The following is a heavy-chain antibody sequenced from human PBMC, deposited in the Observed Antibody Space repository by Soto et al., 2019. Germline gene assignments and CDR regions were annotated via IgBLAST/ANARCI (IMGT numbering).Heavy chain of an antibody. V-gene: IGHV3-23*01. D-gene: IGHD2-15*01. CDR3: AKGSGSSRPYYFDY. Sequence: PGGSLRLSCAASGFTFSSYVMSWVRQAPGKGLEWVSAISGSRDSTYHADSVKGRFTISRDNSKNTLYLQMNSLRAEDTAVYYCAKGSGSSRPYYFDYWGQGTLVTVSS. CDR1: GFTFSSYV. J-gene: IGHJ4*02. CDR2: ISGSRDST.